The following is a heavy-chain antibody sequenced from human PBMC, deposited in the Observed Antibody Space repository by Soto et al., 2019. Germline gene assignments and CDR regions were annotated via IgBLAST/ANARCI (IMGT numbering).Heavy chain of an antibody. D-gene: IGHD3-3*01. CDR2: INAGNGNT. Sequence: ASVKVSCKASGYTFTSYAMNWVRQAPGQRLEWMGWINAGNGNTKYSQKFQGRVTITRDTSASTAYMELNSLRAEDTAVYYCAREVYYDFWSGFNTHPYYFDYWGQGTLVTVSS. V-gene: IGHV1-3*01. CDR1: GYTFTSYA. CDR3: AREVYYDFWSGFNTHPYYFDY. J-gene: IGHJ4*02.